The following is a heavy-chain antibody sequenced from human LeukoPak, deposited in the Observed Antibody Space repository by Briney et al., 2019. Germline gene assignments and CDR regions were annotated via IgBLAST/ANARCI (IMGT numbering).Heavy chain of an antibody. J-gene: IGHJ4*02. D-gene: IGHD6-19*01. CDR2: LGARGDI. CDR3: TKRGPGPVAGSYDF. CDR1: GFTFSDYA. Sequence: PGGSLRLSCVGSGFTFSDYAMNWVRQTPGKGLEWISSLGARGDIYYADSVQGRFTISRDNPNNAAHLQMNSLRPEDMAIYYCTKRGPGPVAGSYDFWGQGTLVTVSS. V-gene: IGHV3-23*01.